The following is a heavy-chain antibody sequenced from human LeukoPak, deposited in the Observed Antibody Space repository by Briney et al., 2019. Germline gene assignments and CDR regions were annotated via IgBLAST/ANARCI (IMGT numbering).Heavy chain of an antibody. CDR3: AKLAGDNYFNY. J-gene: IGHJ4*02. V-gene: IGHV3-23*01. CDR1: GFTFSNYA. Sequence: GGSLRLSCAASGFTFSNYAMTWVRQAPGKGLEWVSSISGSGTYYADSVKGRFTISRGNSKNTLYLQMNSLRAEDTALYYCAKLAGDNYFNYWGQGTLVTVSS. D-gene: IGHD3-16*01. CDR2: ISGSGT.